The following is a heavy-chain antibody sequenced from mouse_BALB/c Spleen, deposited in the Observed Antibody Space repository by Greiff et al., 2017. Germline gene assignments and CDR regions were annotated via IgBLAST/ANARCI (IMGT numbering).Heavy chain of an antibody. J-gene: IGHJ3*01. CDR1: GFNIKDTY. CDR2: IDPANGNT. CDR3: ASRLAY. V-gene: IGHV14-3*02. Sequence: DVKLQESGAELVKPGASVKLSCTASGFNIKDTYMHWVKQRPEQGLEWIGRIDPANGNTKYDPKFQGKATITADTSSNTAYLQLSSLTSEDTAVYYCASRLAYWGQGTLVTVSA.